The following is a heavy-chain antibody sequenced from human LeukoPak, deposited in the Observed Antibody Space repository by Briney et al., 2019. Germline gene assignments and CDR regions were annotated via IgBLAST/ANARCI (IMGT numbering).Heavy chain of an antibody. D-gene: IGHD3-16*01. V-gene: IGHV3-13*01. J-gene: IGHJ6*03. Sequence: GGSLRLSCAASGFTFSSYDMHWVRQATGKGLEWVSAIGTAGDTYYPGSVKGRFTISRENAKNSLYLQMNSLRAEDTAVYYCAKRKGDYYYMDVWGKGTTVTVSS. CDR1: GFTFSSYD. CDR3: AKRKGDYYYMDV. CDR2: IGTAGDT.